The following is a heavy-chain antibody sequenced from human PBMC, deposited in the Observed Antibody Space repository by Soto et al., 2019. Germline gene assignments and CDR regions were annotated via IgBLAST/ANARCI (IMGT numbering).Heavy chain of an antibody. Sequence: ASVKVSCKASGYTFTSYGISWVRQAPGQGLEWMGWISAYNGNTNYAQKLQGRVTMTTDTSTSTAYMELRSLRSDDTAVYYCARGSFDFWSGHLYSKFDYRAQRTLDTGSS. CDR2: ISAYNGNT. J-gene: IGHJ4*02. CDR3: ARGSFDFWSGHLYSKFDY. D-gene: IGHD3-3*01. V-gene: IGHV1-18*01. CDR1: GYTFTSYG.